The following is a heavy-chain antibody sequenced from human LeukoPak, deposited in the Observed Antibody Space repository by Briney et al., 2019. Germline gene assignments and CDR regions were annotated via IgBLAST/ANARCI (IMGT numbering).Heavy chain of an antibody. CDR3: ASSLVSRDLFMDV. CDR1: GGSISNYY. V-gene: IGHV4-59*12. D-gene: IGHD3-16*01. Sequence: PSETLSLTCTVSGGSISNYYWSWIRQTPGKGLEWIGDINYSGSTKYNPSLKSRVTMSVDTSKNQFSLKLSSVTAADTAVYYCASSLVSRDLFMDVWGKGTTATVSS. CDR2: INYSGST. J-gene: IGHJ6*03.